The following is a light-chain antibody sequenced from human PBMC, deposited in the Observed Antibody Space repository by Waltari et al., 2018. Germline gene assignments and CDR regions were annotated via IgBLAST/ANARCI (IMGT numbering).Light chain of an antibody. CDR3: CSYAGSSTYV. Sequence: QSALTQPASVSGSPGQSITISCTGTSSDVGSYNLVSWYQQHPGKAPKLMVYEGSKRPSGVSNRCSGSKSGTTASRTISGLQAEDEADYYCCSYAGSSTYVFGTGTKVTVL. J-gene: IGLJ1*01. CDR2: EGS. V-gene: IGLV2-23*01. CDR1: SSDVGSYNL.